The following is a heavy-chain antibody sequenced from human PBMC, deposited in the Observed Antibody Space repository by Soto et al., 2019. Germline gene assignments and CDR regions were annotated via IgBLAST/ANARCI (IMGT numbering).Heavy chain of an antibody. V-gene: IGHV4-4*07. CDR1: GVSITSYY. CDR2: INTDGLS. J-gene: IGHJ6*02. CDR3: ARVPVAVAATEDYYGLDV. Sequence: KSSETLSLTCSVSGVSITSYYWSWIRQSAGGGLEWMGRINTDGLSTYSPSFKSRLTMSLDTSKNQVSLRLISVTAADTAVYFCARVPVAVAATEDYYGLDVWGQGTTVTVSS. D-gene: IGHD2-15*01.